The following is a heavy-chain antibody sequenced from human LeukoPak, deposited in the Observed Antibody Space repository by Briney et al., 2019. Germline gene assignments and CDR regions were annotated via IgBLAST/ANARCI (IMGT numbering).Heavy chain of an antibody. CDR1: GYSISSGYY. D-gene: IGHD2-15*01. J-gene: IGHJ6*04. V-gene: IGHV4-38-2*02. CDR3: ARDILVVVAATDYYGMDV. Sequence: SETLSLTCAVSGYSISSGYYWGWIRQPPGKGLEWIGSIYHSGSTYYSPSLKSRVTISVDTSKNQFSLKLSSVTAADTAVYYCARDILVVVAATDYYGMDVWGKGTTVTVSS. CDR2: IYHSGST.